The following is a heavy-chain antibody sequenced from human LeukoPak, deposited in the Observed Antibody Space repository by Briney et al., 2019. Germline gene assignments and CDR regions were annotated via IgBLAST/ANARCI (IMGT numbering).Heavy chain of an antibody. D-gene: IGHD3-22*01. CDR2: ISTYNGNT. CDR3: ARDTYYYDSSGYPDY. J-gene: IGHJ4*02. Sequence: ASVKVSCKASGYTFTSYGISWVRQAPGQGLEWMGWISTYNGNTNYVRKLQGRVTMTTETSTSTAYMELRSLRSDDTAVYYCARDTYYYDSSGYPDYWGQGTLVTVSS. V-gene: IGHV1-18*01. CDR1: GYTFTSYG.